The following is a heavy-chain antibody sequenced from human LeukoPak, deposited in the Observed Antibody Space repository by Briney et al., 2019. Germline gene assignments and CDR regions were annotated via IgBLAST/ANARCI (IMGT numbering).Heavy chain of an antibody. D-gene: IGHD3-10*01. J-gene: IGHJ6*03. CDR2: ISSSSSYI. Sequence: PGGSLRLSCAASGFTFSSYEMNWVRQAPGKGLEWVSSISSSSSYIYYADSVKGYADSVKGRFTISRDNAKNSLYLQMNSLRAEDTAVYYCARRGQDNYYYYMDVWGKGTTVTVSS. CDR1: GFTFSSYE. V-gene: IGHV3-21*01. CDR3: ARRGQDNYYYYMDV.